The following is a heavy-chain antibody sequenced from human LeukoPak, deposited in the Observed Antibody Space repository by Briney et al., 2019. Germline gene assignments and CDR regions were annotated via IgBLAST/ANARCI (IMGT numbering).Heavy chain of an antibody. Sequence: SQTLSLTCTVSGGSIRSGDYPWNWIRQHPGKGLEWIGYIYYSGSTYYNPSLTSRVTMSVDTSKNQFSLKLSSVTAADTAIYYCARDHTETSSLNFRNYYYYGMDIWGQGTTVIVSS. CDR3: ARDHTETSSLNFRNYYYYGMDI. CDR1: GGSIRSGDYP. D-gene: IGHD4-4*01. J-gene: IGHJ6*02. CDR2: IYYSGST. V-gene: IGHV4-31*03.